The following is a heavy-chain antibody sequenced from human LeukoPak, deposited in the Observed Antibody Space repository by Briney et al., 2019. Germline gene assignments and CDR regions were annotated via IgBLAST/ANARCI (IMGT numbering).Heavy chain of an antibody. V-gene: IGHV5-51*01. D-gene: IGHD3-22*01. CDR2: IYPADSNS. Sequence: HGESLKISCKASGYSFITYWIGWVRQVPGKGLEWMGIIYPADSNSRYSPSFQGQVTISADKSISTAYLQWSSLEASDTAMYYCARTDSSGFRFDSWGQGTLVTVSS. CDR1: GYSFITYW. CDR3: ARTDSSGFRFDS. J-gene: IGHJ4*02.